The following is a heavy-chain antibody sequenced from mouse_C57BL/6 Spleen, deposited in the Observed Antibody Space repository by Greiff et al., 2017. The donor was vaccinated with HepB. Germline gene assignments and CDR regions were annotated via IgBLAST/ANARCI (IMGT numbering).Heavy chain of an antibody. V-gene: IGHV2-2*01. J-gene: IGHJ3*01. CDR3: ARGNGYYGWFAY. CDR1: GFSLTSYG. D-gene: IGHD2-3*01. CDR2: IWSGGST. Sequence: QVQLKESGPGLVQPSQSLSITCTVSGFSLTSYGVHWVRQSPGKGLEWLGVIWSGGSTDYNAAFISRLSISKDNSKSQFFFKMNSLQADDTAIYYCARGNGYYGWFAYWGQGTLVTVSA.